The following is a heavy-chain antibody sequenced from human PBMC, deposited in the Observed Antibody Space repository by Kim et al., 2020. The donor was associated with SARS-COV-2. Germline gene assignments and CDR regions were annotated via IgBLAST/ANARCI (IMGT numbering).Heavy chain of an antibody. CDR2: INHSGST. J-gene: IGHJ4*02. Sequence: SETLSLTCAVYGGSFSGYYWSWIRQPPGKGLEWIGEINHSGSTNYNPSLKSRVTISVDTSKNQFSLKLSSVTAADTAVYYCARDIHSSGPDYFDYWGQGT. CDR1: GGSFSGYY. V-gene: IGHV4-34*01. CDR3: ARDIHSSGPDYFDY. D-gene: IGHD3-22*01.